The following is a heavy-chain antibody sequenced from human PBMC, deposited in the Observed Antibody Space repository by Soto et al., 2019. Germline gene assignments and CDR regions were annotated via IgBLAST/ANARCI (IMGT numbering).Heavy chain of an antibody. Sequence: SETLSLTCTVSGGSISSYYWSWIRQPPGKGLEWIGYIYYSGSTNYNPSLKSRVTISVDTSKNQFSLKLSSVTAADTAVYYCAMVPAASYYYVDVWGKGTTVTVSS. V-gene: IGHV4-59*01. CDR1: GGSISSYY. J-gene: IGHJ6*03. CDR3: AMVPAASYYYVDV. CDR2: IYYSGST. D-gene: IGHD2-2*01.